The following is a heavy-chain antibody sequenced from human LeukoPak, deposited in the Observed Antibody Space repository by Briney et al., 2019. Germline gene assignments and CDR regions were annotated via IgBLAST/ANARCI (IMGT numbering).Heavy chain of an antibody. V-gene: IGHV3-48*03. J-gene: IGHJ3*02. D-gene: IGHD4-17*01. CDR3: AGRTTLTGRAFDI. CDR2: ISSSGTTV. CDR1: GFTFSSYE. Sequence: GGSLRLSCAASGFTFSSYEMNWDRQAPGKGLEWVSYISSSGTTVYYVDSVKGRFSISRDDAENSLFLQMNSLRAEDTAVYYCAGRTTLTGRAFDIWGQGTMVTVSS.